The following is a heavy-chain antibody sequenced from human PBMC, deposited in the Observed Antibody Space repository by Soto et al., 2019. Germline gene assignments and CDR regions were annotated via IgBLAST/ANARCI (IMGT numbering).Heavy chain of an antibody. CDR1: GFTFSSYS. CDR2: ISSSSSYI. D-gene: IGHD3-16*01. J-gene: IGHJ4*02. V-gene: IGHV3-21*01. Sequence: GGSLRLSCAASGFTFSSYSMNWVRQAPGKGLEWVSSISSSSSYIYYADSVKGRFTISRDNAKNSLYLQMNSLRAEDTAVYYCARVTPRFGEIDNVGGTFDYWGQGTLVTVSS. CDR3: ARVTPRFGEIDNVGGTFDY.